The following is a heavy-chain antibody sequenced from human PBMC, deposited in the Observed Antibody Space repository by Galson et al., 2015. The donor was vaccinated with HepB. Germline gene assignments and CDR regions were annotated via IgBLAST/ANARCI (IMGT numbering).Heavy chain of an antibody. D-gene: IGHD3-22*01. Sequence: TLSLTCTVSGGSISSGGYYWSWIRQHPGKGLEWIGYIYYSGSTYYNPSLKSRVTISVDTSKNQFSLKLSSVTAADTAVYYCAREGVVVNYFDYWGQGTLVTVSS. CDR1: GGSISSGGYY. CDR3: AREGVVVNYFDY. J-gene: IGHJ4*02. V-gene: IGHV4-31*03. CDR2: IYYSGST.